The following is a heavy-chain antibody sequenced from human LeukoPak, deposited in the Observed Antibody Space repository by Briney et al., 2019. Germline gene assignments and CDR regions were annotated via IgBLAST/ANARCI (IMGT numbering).Heavy chain of an antibody. D-gene: IGHD6-13*01. CDR3: ARHEQQLVPDY. CDR2: IWSDGSNK. Sequence: GGSLRLSCAASGFSFSNYGMHWVRQAPGKGLEWVALIWSDGSNKYYADSVKGRFTISRDNAKNSLYLQMNSLRAEDTAVYYCARHEQQLVPDYWGQGTLVTVSS. J-gene: IGHJ4*02. CDR1: GFSFSNYG. V-gene: IGHV3-33*01.